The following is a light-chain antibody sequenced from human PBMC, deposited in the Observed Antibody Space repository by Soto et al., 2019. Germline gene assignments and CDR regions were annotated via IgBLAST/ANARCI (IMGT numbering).Light chain of an antibody. CDR2: DAY. Sequence: EIVLTQSPATLSLSPGERATLSCRASQSVSSYLGWYQQKPGQAPRILIYDAYNRATGIPARFSGSGSGTDFTLTISSLEPEDFAVYYCQQRRNWPITFGQGTRLEIK. CDR3: QQRRNWPIT. V-gene: IGKV3-11*01. J-gene: IGKJ5*01. CDR1: QSVSSY.